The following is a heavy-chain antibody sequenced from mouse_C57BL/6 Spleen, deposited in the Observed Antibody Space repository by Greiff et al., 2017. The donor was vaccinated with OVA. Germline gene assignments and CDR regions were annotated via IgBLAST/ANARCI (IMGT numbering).Heavy chain of an antibody. Sequence: VQLQQPGAELVKPGASVKLSCKASGYTFTSYWMHWVKQRPGQGLEWIGMIHPNSGSTNYNEKFKSKATLTVDKSSSTAYMQLSSLTSEDSAVYYCAPYYYVSAWFAYWGQGTLVTVSA. J-gene: IGHJ3*01. CDR3: APYYYVSAWFAY. CDR2: IHPNSGST. D-gene: IGHD1-1*01. V-gene: IGHV1-64*01. CDR1: GYTFTSYW.